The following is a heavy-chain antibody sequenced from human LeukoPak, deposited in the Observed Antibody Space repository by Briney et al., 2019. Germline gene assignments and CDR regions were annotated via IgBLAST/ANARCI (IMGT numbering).Heavy chain of an antibody. CDR1: GCSISSYY. CDR2: IYYSGST. D-gene: IGHD3-16*01. CDR3: ARVGSNFDY. J-gene: IGHJ4*02. Sequence: SETLSLTCTVSGCSISSYYWSWIRQPPGKGLEWIGYIYYSGSTNYNPSLKSRVTISVDTSKNQFSLKLSSVTAADTAVYYCARVGSNFDYWGQGTLVTVSS. V-gene: IGHV4-59*01.